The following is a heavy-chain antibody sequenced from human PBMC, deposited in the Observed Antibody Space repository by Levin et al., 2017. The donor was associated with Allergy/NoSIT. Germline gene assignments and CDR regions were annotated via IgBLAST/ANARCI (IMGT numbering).Heavy chain of an antibody. V-gene: IGHV1-18*01. CDR1: GYTFKNYG. J-gene: IGHJ6*03. CDR3: ARLVVTPGSYFYMDV. Sequence: GESLKISCKASGYTFKNYGISWVRQAPGQGLEWMGWISTHNGNTNYAQSFQGRVPMTTDTSTSTADMELMSLISDDTAVYYCARLVVTPGSYFYMDVWGKGTTVTVSS. CDR2: ISTHNGNT. D-gene: IGHD2-2*01.